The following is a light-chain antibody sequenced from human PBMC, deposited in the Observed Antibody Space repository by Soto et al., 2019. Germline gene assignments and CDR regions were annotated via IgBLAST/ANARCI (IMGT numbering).Light chain of an antibody. Sequence: QSVLTQPASVSGSPGQSITISCTGTSIDVGCYNYVSWYQQHPGKAPKLMIYEVSNRPSGVSNRFSGSKSGNTASLTISGLQAEDEADYYCSSFTSINTWVFGGGTKLTVL. CDR3: SSFTSINTWV. J-gene: IGLJ3*02. CDR2: EVS. CDR1: SIDVGCYNY. V-gene: IGLV2-14*01.